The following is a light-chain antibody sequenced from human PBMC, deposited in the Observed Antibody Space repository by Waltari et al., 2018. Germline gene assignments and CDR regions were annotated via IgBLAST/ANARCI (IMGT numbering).Light chain of an antibody. CDR2: GND. V-gene: IGLV1-44*01. J-gene: IGLJ2*01. Sequence: QSVLTQPPSVSGTPGQRVTISCSGSSSNIGTNTVDWNQALPGTAPTPLIPGNDPRPSGVPDRFSGSKSGTSVSLAIIGLQPEDETDYYCAAWDESLKGWVFGGGTRLTVL. CDR1: SSNIGTNT. CDR3: AAWDESLKGWV.